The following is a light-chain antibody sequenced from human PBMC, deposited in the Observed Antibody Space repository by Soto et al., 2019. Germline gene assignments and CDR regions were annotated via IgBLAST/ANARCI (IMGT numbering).Light chain of an antibody. CDR3: QQRSDWPPIT. CDR1: QSVSSN. Sequence: EIVLTQSPGTLSLSPGERATLSCRASQSVSSNLAWYQQKPGQAPRLLIYDASNRATGIPARFSGSGSGTDFNFTVSRLEPEDFAVYYCQQRSDWPPITFGQGTRLEIK. J-gene: IGKJ5*01. CDR2: DAS. V-gene: IGKV3-11*01.